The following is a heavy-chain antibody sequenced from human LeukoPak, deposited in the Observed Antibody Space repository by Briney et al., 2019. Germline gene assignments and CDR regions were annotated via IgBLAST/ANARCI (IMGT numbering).Heavy chain of an antibody. D-gene: IGHD2-2*01. CDR3: ARDRYQPGGAWFDP. Sequence: ASVKVSCKASGYTFTSYGISWVRQAPGQGLEWMGWISAYNGNTNYAQKLQGRVTMTTDTSTSTAYMELRSLRSVDTAVYYCARDRYQPGGAWFDPWGQGTLVTVSS. CDR1: GYTFTSYG. V-gene: IGHV1-18*01. CDR2: ISAYNGNT. J-gene: IGHJ5*02.